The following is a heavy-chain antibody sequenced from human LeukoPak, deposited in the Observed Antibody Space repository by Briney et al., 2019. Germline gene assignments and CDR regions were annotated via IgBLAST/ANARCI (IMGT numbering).Heavy chain of an antibody. CDR2: IIPILGIA. J-gene: IGHJ6*02. CDR1: GGTFSSYT. CDR3: ARGTSSSRGSYYYYGMDV. V-gene: IGHV1-69*02. D-gene: IGHD6-13*01. Sequence: ASVNVSCKSSGGTFSSYTISWVRQAPGQGLEWMGRIIPILGIANYAQKFQGRVTITADKSTSTDYMELSRLRSEETDVYYCARGTSSSRGSYYYYGMDVWGQGTKVTVSS.